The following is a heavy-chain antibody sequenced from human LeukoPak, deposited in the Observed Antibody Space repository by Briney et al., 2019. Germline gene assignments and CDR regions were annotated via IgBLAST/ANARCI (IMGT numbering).Heavy chain of an antibody. CDR1: GFTFSSYS. Sequence: GGSLRLSCAASGFTFSSYSMNWVRQAPGKGLEWVSSISSSSSYTYYADSVKGRFTISRDNAKNSLYLQMNSLRAEDTAVYYCARFYYYDSSGYLYWGQGTLVTVSS. CDR3: ARFYYYDSSGYLY. D-gene: IGHD3-22*01. CDR2: ISSSSSYT. J-gene: IGHJ4*02. V-gene: IGHV3-21*01.